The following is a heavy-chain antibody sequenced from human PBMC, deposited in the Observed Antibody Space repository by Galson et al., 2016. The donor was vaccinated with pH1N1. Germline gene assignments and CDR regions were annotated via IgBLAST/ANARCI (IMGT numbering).Heavy chain of an antibody. J-gene: IGHJ4*02. Sequence: SLRLSCAASGFIFSDYWMSWVRQAPGKGPEWVAKINQDGSRKYYVDSMKGRCTISRDNAENSLSLQMNSLRVEDTALYYCATEDYYTSLYWGQGTLVTVSS. CDR2: INQDGSRK. CDR3: ATEDYYTSLY. D-gene: IGHD1-26*01. V-gene: IGHV3-7*01. CDR1: GFIFSDYW.